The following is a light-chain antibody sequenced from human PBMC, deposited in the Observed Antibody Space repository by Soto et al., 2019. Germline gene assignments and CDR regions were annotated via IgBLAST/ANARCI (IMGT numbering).Light chain of an antibody. CDR1: QDISNY. V-gene: IGKV1-33*01. CDR3: QQYDNLPLT. CDR2: DAS. Sequence: DIQMTQSPSSLSASVGDRVTITCQASQDISNYLNWYQQKPGKAPKLLIYDASNWETGIPSRFSGSGSGTDFTFTISSLQPEDIATYYCQQYDNLPLTFGGGTKVDIK. J-gene: IGKJ4*02.